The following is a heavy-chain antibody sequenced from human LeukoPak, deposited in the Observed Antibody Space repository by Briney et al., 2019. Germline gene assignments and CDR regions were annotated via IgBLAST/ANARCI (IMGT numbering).Heavy chain of an antibody. V-gene: IGHV3-74*01. Sequence: GGSLRLSCAASGFTFSSYWMHWVRQAPGKGLVWVSRINSDGSSTSYADSVKDRFTISRDNAKNKLYLQMNSLRAEDTAVYYCAKDGFGAAWYNWNDHQRYYFDYWGQGTLVTVSS. D-gene: IGHD1-20*01. CDR3: AKDGFGAAWYNWNDHQRYYFDY. CDR1: GFTFSSYW. CDR2: INSDGSST. J-gene: IGHJ4*02.